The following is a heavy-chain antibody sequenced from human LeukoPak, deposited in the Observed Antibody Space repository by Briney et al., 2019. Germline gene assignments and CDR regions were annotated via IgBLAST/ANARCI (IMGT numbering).Heavy chain of an antibody. Sequence: SETLSLTCTVSGGSISSGSYYWSWIRQPAGKGLEWIGRIYTSGSTNYNPSLKSRVTISVDKSKNQFSLKLSSVTAADTAVYYCARVAVAGVFDYWGQGTLVTVSS. V-gene: IGHV4-61*02. CDR2: IYTSGST. D-gene: IGHD6-19*01. CDR1: GGSISSGSYY. J-gene: IGHJ4*02. CDR3: ARVAVAGVFDY.